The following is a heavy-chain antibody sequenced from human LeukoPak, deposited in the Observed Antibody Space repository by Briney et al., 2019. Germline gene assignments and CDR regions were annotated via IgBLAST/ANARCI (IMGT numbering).Heavy chain of an antibody. D-gene: IGHD3-9*01. J-gene: IGHJ4*02. Sequence: GASVKVSCKASGYTFTSYGISWVRQAPGQGLEWMGWISAYNGNTNYAQKLQGRVTMTTDTSTSTAYMELRSLRSDDTAVYYCARGQNYDILTGPKGDFDYWGQGTLVTVSS. CDR3: ARGQNYDILTGPKGDFDY. V-gene: IGHV1-18*01. CDR1: GYTFTSYG. CDR2: ISAYNGNT.